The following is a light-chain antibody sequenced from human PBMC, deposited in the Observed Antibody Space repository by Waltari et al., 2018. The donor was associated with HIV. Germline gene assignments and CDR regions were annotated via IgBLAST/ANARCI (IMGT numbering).Light chain of an antibody. Sequence: QTVLTQPPSVSGAPGPRVTISCTGLSSNIAAGSAAHWYQQIPGTAPKLLIYGNSHRPSGVPDRFSGSKSGTSASLAITGLQAEDEADYYCQSYDSSLSVWVFGGGTKLTVL. CDR3: QSYDSSLSVWV. J-gene: IGLJ3*02. CDR1: SSNIAAGSA. CDR2: GNS. V-gene: IGLV1-40*01.